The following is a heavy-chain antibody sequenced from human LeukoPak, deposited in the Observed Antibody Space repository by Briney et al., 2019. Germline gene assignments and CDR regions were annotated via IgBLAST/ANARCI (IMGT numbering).Heavy chain of an antibody. D-gene: IGHD6-19*01. CDR3: AKPISGGLAVTADWFHP. CDR2: INANSGTT. J-gene: IGHJ5*01. CDR1: GFAFSFYA. Sequence: GGSLRLSCAASGFAFSFYAMSWLRQPPGKGLEWVSTINANSGTTSYAASVRGRFTVSRDNSKNTLYLQVNTLRADDTATYYCAKPISGGLAVTADWFHPWGQGTLVVVSS. V-gene: IGHV3-23*01.